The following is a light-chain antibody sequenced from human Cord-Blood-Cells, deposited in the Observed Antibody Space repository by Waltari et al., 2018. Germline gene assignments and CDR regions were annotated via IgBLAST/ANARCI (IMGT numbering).Light chain of an antibody. Sequence: EIVMTQCPATLSVSPGERATLSCRASQSVSSNLAWYQQKPGQAPRLLIYGASTRATGIPARFSGSGSGTEFTLTISSLQSEDFAVYYCQQYNNWPPTWTFGQGTKVEIK. V-gene: IGKV3-15*01. J-gene: IGKJ1*01. CDR3: QQYNNWPPTWT. CDR1: QSVSSN. CDR2: GAS.